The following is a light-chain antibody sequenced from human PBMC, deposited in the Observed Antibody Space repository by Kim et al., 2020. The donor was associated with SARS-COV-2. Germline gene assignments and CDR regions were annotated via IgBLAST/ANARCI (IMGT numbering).Light chain of an antibody. Sequence: ALGQTVRITGQGDSLRSYYESWYQQKPGQAPVLVIYGKNNRPSGIPDRFSGSSSGNTASLTITGAQAEDEADYYCNSRDSSGNHVVFGGGTQLTVL. J-gene: IGLJ2*01. CDR3: NSRDSSGNHVV. CDR2: GKN. V-gene: IGLV3-19*01. CDR1: SLRSYY.